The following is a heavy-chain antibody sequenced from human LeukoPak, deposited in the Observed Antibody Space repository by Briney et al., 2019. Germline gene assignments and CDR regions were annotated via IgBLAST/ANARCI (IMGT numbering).Heavy chain of an antibody. J-gene: IGHJ4*02. Sequence: GGSLRLSCAASGFTFSSYAMHWVRQAPGRGLEWVAVISYDGSNKYYADSVKGRFTISRDNSKNTLYLQMNSLRAEDTAVYYCARGSSSYSSSSYYWGQGTLVTVSS. CDR2: ISYDGSNK. D-gene: IGHD6-6*01. CDR3: ARGSSSYSSSSYY. V-gene: IGHV3-30-3*01. CDR1: GFTFSSYA.